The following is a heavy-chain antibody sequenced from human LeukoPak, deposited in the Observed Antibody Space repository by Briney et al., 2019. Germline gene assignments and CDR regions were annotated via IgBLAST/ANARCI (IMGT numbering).Heavy chain of an antibody. CDR3: AREGEIGCDWSDY. CDR1: GSTCTNYY. Sequence: ASVKVSCKAPGSTCTNYYMNWLRQAPGQGLEWMGIINPSGGSTSYAQKCQGRVTVASDTSTSTVYMELSSLRSEATAMYFCAREGEIGCDWSDYWGQGTLVTVSS. J-gene: IGHJ4*02. V-gene: IGHV1-46*01. CDR2: INPSGGST. D-gene: IGHD5-12*01.